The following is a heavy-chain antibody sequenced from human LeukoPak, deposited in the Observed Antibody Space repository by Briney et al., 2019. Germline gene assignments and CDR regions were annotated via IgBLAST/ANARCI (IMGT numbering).Heavy chain of an antibody. CDR3: ARGAAYGDYFDAFDI. Sequence: SVKVSCKASGGTFSSYAISWVRQAPGQGLEWMGGIIPIFGTANYAQKFQGRVTITADESTSTAYMELSSLRSEDTAVYYCARGAAYGDYFDAFDIWGQGTMVTVSS. D-gene: IGHD4-17*01. CDR2: IIPIFGTA. J-gene: IGHJ3*02. CDR1: GGTFSSYA. V-gene: IGHV1-69*13.